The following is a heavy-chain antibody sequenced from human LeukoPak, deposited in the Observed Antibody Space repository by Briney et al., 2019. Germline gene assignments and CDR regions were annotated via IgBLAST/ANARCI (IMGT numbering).Heavy chain of an antibody. Sequence: SETLSLTCTVSGGSISTYFWSWIRQPPGKGLEWIGNIYHSGGTSYNPSLKSRVTISVDTSKNQFSLRLSSVTAADTAVYYCGSQQTSRGYWGQGTLVTVSS. CDR3: GSQQTSRGY. V-gene: IGHV4-59*04. J-gene: IGHJ1*01. CDR2: IYHSGGT. D-gene: IGHD3-10*01. CDR1: GGSISTYF.